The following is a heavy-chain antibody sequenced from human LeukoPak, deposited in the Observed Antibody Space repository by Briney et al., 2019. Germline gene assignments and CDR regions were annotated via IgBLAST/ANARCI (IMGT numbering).Heavy chain of an antibody. CDR3: ARDMIIMVRGVPYGVDV. D-gene: IGHD3-10*01. CDR1: GYTFTDYY. CDR2: INPNSGGT. J-gene: IGHJ6*02. V-gene: IGHV1-2*06. Sequence: GASVTVSCTASGYTFTDYYMHWVRQAPGEGLEWMGRINPNSGGTNYAQKFQGRVTMTRDTSISTAYMELNRLSSDDTAVYYCARDMIIMVRGVPYGVDVWGQGTPVTVSS.